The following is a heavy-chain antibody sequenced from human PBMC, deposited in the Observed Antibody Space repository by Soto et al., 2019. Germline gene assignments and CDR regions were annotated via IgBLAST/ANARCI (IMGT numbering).Heavy chain of an antibody. CDR1: GFTFSSYA. CDR2: ISGSGGST. D-gene: IGHD3-10*01. J-gene: IGHJ6*02. CDR3: AKVRSTDYGSGSYPYALDYYYGMDV. V-gene: IGHV3-23*01. Sequence: GESLKISCAASGFTFSSYAMSWVRQAPGKGLEWVSAISGSGGSTYYADSVKGRFTISRDNSKNTLYLQMNSLRAEDTAVYYCAKVRSTDYGSGSYPYALDYYYGMDVWGQGTTVTVSS.